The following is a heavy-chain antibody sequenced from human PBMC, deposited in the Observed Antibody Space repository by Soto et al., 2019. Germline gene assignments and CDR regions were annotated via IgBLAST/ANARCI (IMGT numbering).Heavy chain of an antibody. D-gene: IGHD2-15*01. Sequence: PGESLKISCKGSGYSFTNYWIGWVRQMPGKGLEWMGIIYPGDSDTRYSPSFQGQVTISADKSITTAYLQWSSLKAADTAMYYCVRSGTSSGRFSDYWGQGTLVTVSS. CDR1: GYSFTNYW. J-gene: IGHJ4*02. V-gene: IGHV5-51*01. CDR2: IYPGDSDT. CDR3: VRSGTSSGRFSDY.